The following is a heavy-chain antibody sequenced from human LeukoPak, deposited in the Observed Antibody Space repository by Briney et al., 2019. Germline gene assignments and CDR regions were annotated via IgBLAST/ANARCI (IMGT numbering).Heavy chain of an antibody. CDR1: GFTFSSYG. D-gene: IGHD6-19*01. J-gene: IGHJ4*02. CDR2: IRYDGSNK. Sequence: GGSLRLSCAASGFTFSSYGMHWIRQAPGKGLEWVAFIRYDGSNKYYADSVKGRFTISRDNSKNTLYLQMNSLRAEDTAVYYCASGSSGWSAFDYWGQGTLVTVSS. V-gene: IGHV3-30*02. CDR3: ASGSSGWSAFDY.